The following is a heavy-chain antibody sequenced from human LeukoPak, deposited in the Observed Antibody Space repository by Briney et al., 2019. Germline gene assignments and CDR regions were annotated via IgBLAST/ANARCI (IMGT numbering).Heavy chain of an antibody. CDR1: GYTFTAYY. V-gene: IGHV7-4-1*02. D-gene: IGHD5-24*01. J-gene: IGHJ4*02. Sequence: ASVKVSCKASGYTFTAYYVHWVRQAPGQGLEWMGWINTNTGNPTYAQGFTGRFVFSLDTSVSTAYLQISSLKAEDTAVYYCARRDRDGYNWYWGQGTLVTVSS. CDR3: ARRDRDGYNWY. CDR2: INTNTGNP.